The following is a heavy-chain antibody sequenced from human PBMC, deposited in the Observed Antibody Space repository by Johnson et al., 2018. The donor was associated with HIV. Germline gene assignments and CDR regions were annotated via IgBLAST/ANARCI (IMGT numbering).Heavy chain of an antibody. CDR1: GFTFSSYA. D-gene: IGHD6-6*01. CDR2: ISWTSGSI. Sequence: VQLVESGGGVVQPGRSLRLSCAASGFTFSSYALHWVRQAPGNGLEWVSGISWTSGSIGYADSVKGRFTISRDNAKNSLYLQMHSLRTEDTAFYYCAQVAVLCRAVRPGAFGIVGQGTMVAVSS. J-gene: IGHJ3*02. V-gene: IGHV3-9*01. CDR3: AQVAVLCRAVRPGAFGI.